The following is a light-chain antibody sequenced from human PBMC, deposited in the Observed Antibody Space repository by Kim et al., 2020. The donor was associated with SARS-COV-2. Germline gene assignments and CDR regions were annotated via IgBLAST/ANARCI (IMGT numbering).Light chain of an antibody. J-gene: IGLJ2*01. CDR2: GNT. CDR1: SSSSGADSD. Sequence: QGVLISCLGTSSSSGADSDVQWYHDVPGTAPKLLIYGNTNRPSGIPDRFSGSKSGTSASLAITGLQPEDEGDYYCRSYDNSLNDEVFGGGTQLTVL. V-gene: IGLV1-40*01. CDR3: RSYDNSLNDEV.